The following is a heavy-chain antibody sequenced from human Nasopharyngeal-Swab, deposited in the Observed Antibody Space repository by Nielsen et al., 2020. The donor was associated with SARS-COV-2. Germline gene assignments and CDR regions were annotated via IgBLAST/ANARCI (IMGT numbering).Heavy chain of an antibody. J-gene: IGHJ4*02. V-gene: IGHV4-39*01. CDR2: IYYNGNT. CDR3: VRSSSWYYFDY. CDR1: GVSVSSTTYY. Sequence: SETLSLTCSVSGVSVSSTTYYWGWIRQPPGKGLEWIGNIYYNGNTYQNPSLKSRLTISVDKSKNQFSLQLSSVTAADTAVYYCVRSSSWYYFDYWAQGTQVTVSS. D-gene: IGHD6-13*01.